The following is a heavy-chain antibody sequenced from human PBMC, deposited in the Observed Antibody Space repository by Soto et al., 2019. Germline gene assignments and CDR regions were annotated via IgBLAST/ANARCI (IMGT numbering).Heavy chain of an antibody. CDR3: ARNYDSSGYLYFQH. D-gene: IGHD3-22*01. V-gene: IGHV1-18*01. CDR2: ISAYNGNT. Sequence: ASVKVSCKASGYTFSSYGISWVRQAPGQGLEWMGWISAYNGNTNYVQKLQGRVTMTTDTSTSTAYMELRSLRSDDTAVYYCARNYDSSGYLYFQHWGQGTLVTVSS. CDR1: GYTFSSYG. J-gene: IGHJ1*01.